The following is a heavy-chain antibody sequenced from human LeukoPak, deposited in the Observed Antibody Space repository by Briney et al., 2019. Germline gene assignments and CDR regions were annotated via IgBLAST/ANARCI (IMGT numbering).Heavy chain of an antibody. CDR2: ISSSSRYI. D-gene: IGHD1-14*01. CDR3: ARVRNRFDY. J-gene: IGHJ4*02. CDR1: GFTFSSYS. Sequence: GGSLRLSCAASGFTFSSYSMNWVRQAPGKGLEWVSSISSSSRYIYYADSVKGRFTVSRDNAKNSLYLQMNSLTAEDTAVYSCARVRNRFDYWGQGTLVTVSS. V-gene: IGHV3-21*01.